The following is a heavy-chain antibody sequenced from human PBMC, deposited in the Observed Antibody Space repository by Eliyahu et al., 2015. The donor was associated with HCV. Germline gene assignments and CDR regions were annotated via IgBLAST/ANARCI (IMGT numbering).Heavy chain of an antibody. CDR2: ISYTGDT. CDR3: ARETFSNGWYPFDS. Sequence: QVHLQESGPGLVRPSETLSLTCVVSGHSLNTXYYWGWXRQPPGKGLEWIGSISYTGDTYYAPSLRSRVTMSLDTSKNQFSLDLTSVTAADTAIYYCARETFSNGWYPFDSWGQGSLVTVSS. J-gene: IGHJ4*02. CDR1: GHSLNTXYY. D-gene: IGHD6-19*01. V-gene: IGHV4-38-2*01.